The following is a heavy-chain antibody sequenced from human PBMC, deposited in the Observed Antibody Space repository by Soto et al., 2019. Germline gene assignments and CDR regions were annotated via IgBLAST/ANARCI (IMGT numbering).Heavy chain of an antibody. J-gene: IGHJ6*02. Sequence: EVQLVESGGGLVQPGGSLRLSCAASGFTFSSYWMSWVRQAPGKGLEWVANIKQDGSEKYYVDSVKGRFTISRDNAKNXLYLQMNSLRAEDTAVYYCARSFTTVTTRAYGMDVWGQGTTVTVSS. V-gene: IGHV3-7*01. CDR2: IKQDGSEK. CDR1: GFTFSSYW. CDR3: ARSFTTVTTRAYGMDV. D-gene: IGHD4-17*01.